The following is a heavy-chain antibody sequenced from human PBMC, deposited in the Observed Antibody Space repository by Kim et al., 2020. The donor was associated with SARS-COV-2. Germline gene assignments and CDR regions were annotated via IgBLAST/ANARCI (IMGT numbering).Heavy chain of an antibody. D-gene: IGHD3-22*01. CDR2: ISYDGSNK. Sequence: GGSLRLSCAASGFTFSSYGMHWVRQAPGKGLEWVAVISYDGSNKYYADSVKGRFTISRDNSKNTLYLQMNSLRAEDTAVYYCAANYYDSSGYGYWGQGTL. V-gene: IGHV3-30*03. CDR1: GFTFSSYG. CDR3: AANYYDSSGYGY. J-gene: IGHJ4*02.